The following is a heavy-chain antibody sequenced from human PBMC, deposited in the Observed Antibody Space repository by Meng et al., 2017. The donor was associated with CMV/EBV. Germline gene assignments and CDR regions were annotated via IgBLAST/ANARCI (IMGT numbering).Heavy chain of an antibody. Sequence: VQLQVSGQGLVKPSETLSLTCTVSGGSISSYYWSWIRQPAGKGLEWIGRIYTSGSTNYNPSLKSRVTMSVDTSKTPFSLKLSSVTAADTAVYYCARDLMNCSSTSCANWFDPWGQGTLVTVSS. CDR2: IYTSGST. V-gene: IGHV4-4*07. D-gene: IGHD2-2*01. CDR1: GGSISSYY. CDR3: ARDLMNCSSTSCANWFDP. J-gene: IGHJ5*02.